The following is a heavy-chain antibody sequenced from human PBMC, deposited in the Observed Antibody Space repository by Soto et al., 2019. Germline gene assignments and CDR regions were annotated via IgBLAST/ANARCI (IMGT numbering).Heavy chain of an antibody. J-gene: IGHJ4*02. CDR1: GFTFSDHH. Sequence: EVQLVESGGGLVQPGESLRLACAASGFTFSDHHMDWVRQAPGKGLEWVGRSLNRHNSYTAEYAASVKGRFTISRDDSKNLLYLQMNSLKTDDSAVFYCVRDSMRYLFDYWGQGILVTVSS. CDR3: VRDSMRYLFDY. V-gene: IGHV3-72*01. CDR2: SLNRHNSYTA. D-gene: IGHD3-9*01.